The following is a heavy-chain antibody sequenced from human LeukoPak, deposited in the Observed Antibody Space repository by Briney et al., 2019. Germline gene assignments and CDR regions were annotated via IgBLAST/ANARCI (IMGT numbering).Heavy chain of an antibody. CDR1: GFTFSSYW. D-gene: IGHD2-2*01. CDR2: ISSSSSYI. J-gene: IGHJ4*02. V-gene: IGHV3-21*01. CDR3: ARDLRGTSYFDY. Sequence: GGSLRLSCAASGFTFSSYWMSWVRQAPGKGLEWVSSISSSSSYIYYADSVKGRFTISRDNAKNSLYLQMNSLRAEDTAVYYCARDLRGTSYFDYWGQGTLVTVSS.